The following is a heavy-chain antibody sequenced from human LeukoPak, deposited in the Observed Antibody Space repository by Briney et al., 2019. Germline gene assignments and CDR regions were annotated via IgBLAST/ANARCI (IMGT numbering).Heavy chain of an antibody. CDR1: GFTFSDYY. CDR3: ARGHRGPYGSGSYYPYYYYGMDV. D-gene: IGHD3-10*01. CDR2: ISSSGSTI. Sequence: PGGSLRLSCAASGFTFSDYYMSWIRQAPGKGLEWVSYISSSGSTIYYADSVKGRFTISRDNAKNSLYLQMNSLRADDTAVYYCARGHRGPYGSGSYYPYYYYGMDVWGQGTTVTVSS. V-gene: IGHV3-11*01. J-gene: IGHJ6*02.